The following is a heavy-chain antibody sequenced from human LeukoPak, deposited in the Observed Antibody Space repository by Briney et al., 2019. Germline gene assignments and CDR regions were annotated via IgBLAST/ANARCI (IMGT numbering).Heavy chain of an antibody. CDR1: GGTFANYA. V-gene: IGHV1-69*13. J-gene: IGHJ4*02. Sequence: SVKVSCKASGGTFANYAVGWVRQAPGQGLEWVGIISPIFHVANYAQNFLGRVTITADESTSTAYMEMRNLRSDDTATYYCARGERGSPFWSGLWGQGTLVTVSS. CDR3: ARGERGSPFWSGL. CDR2: ISPIFHVA. D-gene: IGHD3-3*01.